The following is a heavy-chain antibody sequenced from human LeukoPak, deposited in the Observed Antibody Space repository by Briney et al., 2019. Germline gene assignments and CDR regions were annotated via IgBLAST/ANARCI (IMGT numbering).Heavy chain of an antibody. CDR2: IKADGSGT. CDR1: GFNIGPYA. D-gene: IGHD2/OR15-2a*01. J-gene: IGHJ6*02. V-gene: IGHV3-43*02. CDR3: ATWAFYHNLDV. Sequence: PGGSLRLSCAASGFNIGPYAMYWVRQGPGRGLEWVSVIKADGSGTFYSDSVRGRFTTSRDNSKNSLYLLMSSLTSDDSALYYCATWAFYHNLDVWGQGTTVAVSS.